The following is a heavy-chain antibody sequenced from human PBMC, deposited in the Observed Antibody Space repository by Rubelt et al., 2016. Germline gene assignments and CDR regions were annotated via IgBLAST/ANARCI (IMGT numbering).Heavy chain of an antibody. D-gene: IGHD3-10*01. CDR3: ARDPLPVRGVIMTPTH. CDR2: ISAYNGNT. CDR1: GYTFTSYG. J-gene: IGHJ4*02. Sequence: QVQLVQSGAEVKKPGASVKVSCKASGYTFTSYGISWVRQAPGQGLEWMGWISAYNGNTNYAQKRQGRVTRTTATSTSTDYMERRRLRSDDTAVYYCARDPLPVRGVIMTPTHWGQGTLVTVSS. V-gene: IGHV1-18*01.